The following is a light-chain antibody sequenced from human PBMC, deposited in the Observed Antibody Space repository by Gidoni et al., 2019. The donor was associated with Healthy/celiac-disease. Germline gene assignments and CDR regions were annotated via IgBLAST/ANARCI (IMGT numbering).Light chain of an antibody. CDR3: QQYNNWPPDFT. CDR2: GAS. V-gene: IGKV3-15*01. Sequence: EIVMTQSPATLSVSPWERATLSCRASQSVSSNLAWYQQKLGQAPRLLIYGASTRATGIPARVSGSGSGTEFTLTISSLQSEDFAVYYCQQYNNWPPDFTFGGGTKVEIK. CDR1: QSVSSN. J-gene: IGKJ4*01.